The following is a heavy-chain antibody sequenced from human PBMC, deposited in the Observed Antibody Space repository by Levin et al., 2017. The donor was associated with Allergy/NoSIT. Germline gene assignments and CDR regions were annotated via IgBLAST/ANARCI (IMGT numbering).Heavy chain of an antibody. CDR2: ISGSGAST. D-gene: IGHD4-23*01. Sequence: PGGSLRLSCAASGFTFNNYAMSWVRQAPGKGLEWVSAISGSGASTYYADSVKGRFTISRDNSKNTLYLQMNSLRAEDTAVYYCASEGTNGGNGINWYFDLWGRGTLVTVSS. J-gene: IGHJ2*01. V-gene: IGHV3-23*01. CDR3: ASEGTNGGNGINWYFDL. CDR1: GFTFNNYA.